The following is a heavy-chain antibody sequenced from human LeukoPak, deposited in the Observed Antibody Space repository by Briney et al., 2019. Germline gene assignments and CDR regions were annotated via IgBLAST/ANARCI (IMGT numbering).Heavy chain of an antibody. CDR1: GGSFSGYY. Sequence: PSETLSLTCAVYGGSFSGYYWSWIRQPPGKGLEWIGEISHSGSTNYNPSLKSRVTISVDTSKNQFSLKLSSVTAADTAVYYCARDLGYCSGGSCSLATFDYWGQGTLVTVSS. J-gene: IGHJ4*02. V-gene: IGHV4-34*01. CDR2: ISHSGST. CDR3: ARDLGYCSGGSCSLATFDY. D-gene: IGHD2-15*01.